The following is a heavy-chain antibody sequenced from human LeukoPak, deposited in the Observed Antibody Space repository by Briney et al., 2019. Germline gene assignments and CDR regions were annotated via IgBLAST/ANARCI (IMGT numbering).Heavy chain of an antibody. J-gene: IGHJ4*02. Sequence: SVKVSCKASGGTFSSYAISWVRQAPGQGLEWMGGIIPIFGTANYAQKFQGRVTITADKSTSTAYMELSSLRSEDTAVYCCARDLSGGSSWPYYFDYWGQGTLVTVSS. CDR2: IIPIFGTA. CDR1: GGTFSSYA. V-gene: IGHV1-69*06. D-gene: IGHD6-13*01. CDR3: ARDLSGGSSWPYYFDY.